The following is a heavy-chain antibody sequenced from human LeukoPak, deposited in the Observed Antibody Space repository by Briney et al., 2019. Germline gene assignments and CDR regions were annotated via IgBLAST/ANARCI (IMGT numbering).Heavy chain of an antibody. J-gene: IGHJ3*02. CDR1: GGSISSGSYY. D-gene: IGHD3-9*01. V-gene: IGHV4-61*02. CDR3: ARDQGEKSAYYDILTGYYAFDI. Sequence: SETLSLTCTVSGGSISSGSYYWSWIRQPAGKGLEWIGRIYTSGSTNYNPSLKSRVTISVDTSKNQFSLKLSSATAADTAVYYCARDQGEKSAYYDILTGYYAFDIWGQGTMVTVSS. CDR2: IYTSGST.